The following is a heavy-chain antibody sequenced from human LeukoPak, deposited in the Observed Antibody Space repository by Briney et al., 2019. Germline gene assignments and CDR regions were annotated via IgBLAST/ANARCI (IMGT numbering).Heavy chain of an antibody. CDR2: INHSGST. J-gene: IGHJ4*02. D-gene: IGHD2-2*01. Sequence: SSETLSLTCAVYGGSFSGYYWSWIRQPPGKGLEWIGEINHSGSTNYNPSLKSRVTISVDTSKNQFSLKLSSVTAADTAVYYCASLTYCSSTSCYVFSDYWGQGTLVTVSS. CDR3: ASLTYCSSTSCYVFSDY. V-gene: IGHV4-34*01. CDR1: GGSFSGYY.